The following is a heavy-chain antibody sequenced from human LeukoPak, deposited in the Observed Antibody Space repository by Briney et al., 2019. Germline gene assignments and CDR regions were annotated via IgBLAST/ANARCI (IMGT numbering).Heavy chain of an antibody. J-gene: IGHJ4*02. CDR1: GYTLTELS. Sequence: ASVTVSFTVSGYTLTELSMHWVRQAPGKGLEWMGGFDPEDGETIYAQKFQGRVTMTEDTSTDTAYMELSSLRSEDTAVYYCATANVLGVYFDYWGQGTLVTVSS. CDR3: ATANVLGVYFDY. D-gene: IGHD3-10*02. CDR2: FDPEDGET. V-gene: IGHV1-24*01.